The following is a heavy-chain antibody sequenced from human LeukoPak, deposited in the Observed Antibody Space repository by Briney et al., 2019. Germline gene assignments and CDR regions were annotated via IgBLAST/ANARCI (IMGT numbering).Heavy chain of an antibody. CDR2: ISGSGGST. V-gene: IGHV3-23*01. CDR3: AKDMDIVVVPAAINYYYYYGMDV. CDR1: GFTFSSYA. D-gene: IGHD2-2*02. J-gene: IGHJ6*02. Sequence: QPGGSLRLSCAASGFTFSSYAMSWVRQAPGKGLEWVSAISGSGGSTYYADSVKGRFTISRDNSKNTLYLQINSLRAEDTAVYYCAKDMDIVVVPAAINYYYYYGMDVWGQGTTVTVSS.